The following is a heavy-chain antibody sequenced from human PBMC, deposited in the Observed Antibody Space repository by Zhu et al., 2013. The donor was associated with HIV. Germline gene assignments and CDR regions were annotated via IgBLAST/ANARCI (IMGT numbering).Heavy chain of an antibody. CDR2: IIPIFGTA. D-gene: IGHD3-22*01. V-gene: IGHV1-69*01. J-gene: IGHJ4*02. CDR3: ASLDYYDSSGYTGHYFDY. CDR1: GGTFSTHG. Sequence: QVQLLQSGAEVKKTGSSVKVSCKASGGTFSTHGISWVRQAPGQGLEWMGGIIPIFGTANYAQKFQGRVTITADESTSTAYMELSSLRSEDTAVYYCASLDYYDSSGYTGHYFDYWGQGTLVTVSS.